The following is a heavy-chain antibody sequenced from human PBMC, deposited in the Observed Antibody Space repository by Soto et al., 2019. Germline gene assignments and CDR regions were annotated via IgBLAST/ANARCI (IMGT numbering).Heavy chain of an antibody. J-gene: IGHJ6*04. Sequence: EVQLVESGGGLVQPGGSLRLSCAASGFTVSSNYMSWVRQAPGKGLEWVSVIYSGGSTYYADSVKGRFTISRDNSKNTLYLQMNSLRAEDTAVYYCARDYTHYDFWSGKDVWGKGTTVTVSS. CDR2: IYSGGST. V-gene: IGHV3-66*01. D-gene: IGHD3-3*01. CDR3: ARDYTHYDFWSGKDV. CDR1: GFTVSSNY.